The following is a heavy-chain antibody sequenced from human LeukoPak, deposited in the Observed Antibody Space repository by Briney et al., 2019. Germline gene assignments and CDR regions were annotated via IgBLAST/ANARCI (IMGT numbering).Heavy chain of an antibody. V-gene: IGHV3-74*01. CDR3: AREAPTMLYYVIDV. J-gene: IGHJ6*02. CDR2: INSDGSST. CDR1: GFTFSSYW. Sequence: GGSLRLSCAASGFTFSSYWMHWVRQAPGKGLVWVSRINSDGSSTIYADSVKGRFTISRDNAKNTLFLQMNSLRAEDTAVYYCAREAPTMLYYVIDVWGQGTTVTVSS. D-gene: IGHD1-14*01.